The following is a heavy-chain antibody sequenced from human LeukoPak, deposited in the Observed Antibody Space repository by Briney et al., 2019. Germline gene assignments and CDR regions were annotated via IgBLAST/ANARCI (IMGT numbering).Heavy chain of an antibody. CDR2: ICSYNGNK. J-gene: IGHJ2*01. Sequence: GASVKVSFKASGYTLPSYGFRWVRQAPGRGVEWMGWICSYNGNKNYVQKLQGRVTMTTDTSTSTAYMELRSLRSDDTAVYYCARVRTEYYGDSYNWYFDLWGRGTLVTVSS. V-gene: IGHV1-18*01. CDR1: GYTLPSYG. D-gene: IGHD4-17*01. CDR3: ARVRTEYYGDSYNWYFDL.